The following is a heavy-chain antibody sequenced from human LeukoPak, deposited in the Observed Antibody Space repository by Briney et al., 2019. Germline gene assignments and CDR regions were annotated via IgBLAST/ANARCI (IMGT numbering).Heavy chain of an antibody. V-gene: IGHV1-2*02. J-gene: IGHJ4*02. CDR3: AREELRLTGTPLDY. CDR1: GFTFSGYY. Sequence: ASVKVSCKASGFTFSGYYIHWVQQAPGQGLEWVGWINPNTGGTHYAQKFQGRVSVTRDTSISTAYMELSSLRSDDTAVYYCAREELRLTGTPLDYWGRGTLVTVSS. D-gene: IGHD3-9*01. CDR2: INPNTGGT.